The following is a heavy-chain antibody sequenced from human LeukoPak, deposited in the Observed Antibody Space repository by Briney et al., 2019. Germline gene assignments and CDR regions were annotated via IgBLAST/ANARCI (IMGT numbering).Heavy chain of an antibody. CDR1: GGSISSGGYY. Sequence: SETLSLTCTVSGGSISSGGYYWSWTRQHPGKGLEWIGYIYYSGSTYYNPSLKSRVTISVDTSKNQFSLKVSSVTGADTAVYYCARDSRFSFDYWGQGTLVSVSS. J-gene: IGHJ4*02. CDR3: ARDSRFSFDY. CDR2: IYYSGST. V-gene: IGHV4-31*03. D-gene: IGHD2/OR15-2a*01.